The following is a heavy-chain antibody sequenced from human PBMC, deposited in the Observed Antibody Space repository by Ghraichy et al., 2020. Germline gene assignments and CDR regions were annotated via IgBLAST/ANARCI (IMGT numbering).Heavy chain of an antibody. CDR1: GFTFDDYT. CDR2: ISWDGGST. CDR3: AKDIGGGDTAMAPEEGFDY. Sequence: GESLNISCAASGFTFDDYTMHWVRQAPGKGLEWVSLISWDGGSTYYADSVKGRFTISRDNSKNSLYLQMNSLRTEDTALYYCAKDIGGGDTAMAPEEGFDYWGQGTLVTVSS. D-gene: IGHD5-18*01. J-gene: IGHJ4*02. V-gene: IGHV3-43*01.